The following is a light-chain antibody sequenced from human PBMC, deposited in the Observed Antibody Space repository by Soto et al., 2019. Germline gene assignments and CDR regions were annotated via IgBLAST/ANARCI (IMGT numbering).Light chain of an antibody. V-gene: IGLV2-14*01. CDR3: SSYTSSVTLYV. CDR2: EVS. Sequence: QSALAQPAPMSGSPGQSITISCTGTSSDVGDSNYVSWYQQRPGEAPKLMIYEVSNRPSGVSNRLSGSKSGSTASLTISGLRAEDEADYYCSSYTSSVTLYVFGTGTKVTVL. J-gene: IGLJ1*01. CDR1: SSDVGDSNY.